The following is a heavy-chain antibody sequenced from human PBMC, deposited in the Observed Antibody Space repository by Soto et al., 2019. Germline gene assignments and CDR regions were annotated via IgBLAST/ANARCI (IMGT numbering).Heavy chain of an antibody. D-gene: IGHD5-12*01. V-gene: IGHV3-64*01. CDR1: GFTFSSYA. CDR2: ISSNGGST. J-gene: IGHJ4*02. CDR3: ARTSGYAFDY. Sequence: EVQLVESGGGLVQPGGSLRLSCAASGFTFSSYAMHWVRQAPGKGLEYVSVISSNGGSTYYATSVKGRFTISRDNSKNTLYLQMGSLRAEDMAVYYCARTSGYAFDYWGQGTLVTVSS.